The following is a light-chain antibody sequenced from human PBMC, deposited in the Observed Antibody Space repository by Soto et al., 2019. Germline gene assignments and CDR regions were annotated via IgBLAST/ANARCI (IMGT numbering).Light chain of an antibody. CDR1: SSNIGAGYD. J-gene: IGLJ1*01. CDR2: GNS. V-gene: IGLV1-40*01. Sequence: QAVVTQPPSVSGAPGQRVTISCTGSSSNIGAGYDVHWYQQLPGTAPKLLMYGNSNRPSGVPDRFSGSKSGTSASLAITGLQAEAEDVYYCQSYGSSLIVFGTGTKVTVL. CDR3: QSYGSSLIV.